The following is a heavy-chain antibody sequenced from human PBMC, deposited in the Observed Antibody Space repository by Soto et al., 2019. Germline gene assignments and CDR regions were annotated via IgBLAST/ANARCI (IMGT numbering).Heavy chain of an antibody. CDR3: ARGRRVATIIVPYGMDV. CDR2: IIPIFGTA. CDR1: GGTFSSYA. D-gene: IGHD5-12*01. Sequence: GASVKVSCKASGGTFSSYAISWVRQAPGQGLEWMGGIIPIFGTANYAQKFQGRVTITADESTSTAYMELSSLRSEDTAVYYCARGRRVATIIVPYGMDVWGQGTTVTVSS. V-gene: IGHV1-69*13. J-gene: IGHJ6*02.